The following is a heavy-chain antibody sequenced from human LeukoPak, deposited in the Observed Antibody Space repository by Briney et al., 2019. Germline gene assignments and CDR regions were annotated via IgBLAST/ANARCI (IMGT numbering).Heavy chain of an antibody. V-gene: IGHV1-2*02. CDR1: GYTFTGYY. Sequence: ASVKVSCKASGYTFTGYYMHWVRQAPEQGLEWMGWINPNSGGTNYAQKFQGRVTMTRDTSISTAYMELSRLRSDDTAVYYCAPGSDSGYYRVGTYFDYWGQGTLVTVSS. D-gene: IGHD5-12*01. CDR2: INPNSGGT. CDR3: APGSDSGYYRVGTYFDY. J-gene: IGHJ4*02.